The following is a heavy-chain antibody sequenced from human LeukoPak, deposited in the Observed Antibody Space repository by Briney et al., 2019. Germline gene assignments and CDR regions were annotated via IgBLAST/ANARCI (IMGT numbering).Heavy chain of an antibody. CDR3: ARNGDDSSGDYYYYMDV. Sequence: SETLSLTCAVSGYSITSGYYWCWIRQPPGKGLEWIGSIYHSGTASYNPSLKSRVTISVDTSKNQFSLKLSSVTAADTAVYYCARNGDDSSGDYYYYMDVWGKGTTVTVSS. CDR2: IYHSGTA. V-gene: IGHV4-38-2*01. J-gene: IGHJ6*03. D-gene: IGHD3-22*01. CDR1: GYSITSGYY.